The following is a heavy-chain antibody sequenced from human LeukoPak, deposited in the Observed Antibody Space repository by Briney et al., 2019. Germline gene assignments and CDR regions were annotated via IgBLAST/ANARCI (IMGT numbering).Heavy chain of an antibody. V-gene: IGHV4-34*01. CDR1: GGSFSGYY. J-gene: IGHJ4*02. Sequence: SETLSLTCAVYGGSFSGYYWSWIRQPSGKGLEWIGEINHSGSTNYNPSLKSRVTISVDTSKNQFSLKLSSVTAADTAVYYCARVSPYYYDSSGYYSTSYYFDYWGQGTLVTVSS. CDR3: ARVSPYYYDSSGYYSTSYYFDY. CDR2: INHSGST. D-gene: IGHD3-22*01.